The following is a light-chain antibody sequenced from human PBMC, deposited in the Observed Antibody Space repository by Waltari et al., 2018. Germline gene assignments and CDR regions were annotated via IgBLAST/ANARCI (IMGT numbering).Light chain of an antibody. Sequence: QSALTQPASVSASPGQSITISCTGTSSDVGSFNFVSWYQLHPGKAPKLIIYDVTDRPSGVSTRFSGSKSANTASLTISGLQPKDEADYYCSSYTTSSTVTFGGGTKLTVL. CDR3: SSYTTSSTVT. CDR2: DVT. J-gene: IGLJ2*01. V-gene: IGLV2-14*01. CDR1: SSDVGSFNF.